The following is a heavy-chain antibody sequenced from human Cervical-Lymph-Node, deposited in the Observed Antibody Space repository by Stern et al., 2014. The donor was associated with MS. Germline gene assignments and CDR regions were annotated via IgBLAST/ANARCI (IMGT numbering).Heavy chain of an antibody. CDR1: GASMKNFY. CDR3: ARGRHTAMVTSGRYFDL. V-gene: IGHV4-4*07. J-gene: IGHJ4*02. Sequence: QVQLQESGPGRVQPSETLSLTCTVSGASMKNFYWNWIRQPPEKGLEWIGHMSNSGTTYYDPSLKSRVTMSMDASKQQFSLRLTSVTAVDTAVYFCARGRHTAMVTSGRYFDLWGQGTLVTVS. CDR2: MSNSGTT. D-gene: IGHD5-18*01.